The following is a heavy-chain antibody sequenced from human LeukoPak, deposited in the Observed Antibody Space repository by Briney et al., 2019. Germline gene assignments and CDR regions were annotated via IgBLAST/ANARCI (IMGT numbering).Heavy chain of an antibody. CDR2: ISGSGGST. V-gene: IGHV3-23*01. Sequence: PGGSLRLSCVASGFTFSSYAMSWVRQATGKGLEWASAISGSGGSTYYADSGKGRFPISRDNSKNTLYLQMNSLRAEDTAVYYCARGSGRYYIYWGQGTLVTVSS. CDR3: ARGSGRYYIY. J-gene: IGHJ4*02. CDR1: GFTFSSYA. D-gene: IGHD3-10*01.